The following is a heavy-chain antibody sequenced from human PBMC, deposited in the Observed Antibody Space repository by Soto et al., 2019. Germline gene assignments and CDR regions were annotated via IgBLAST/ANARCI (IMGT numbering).Heavy chain of an antibody. CDR2: IIPIFGTA. CDR1: GGTCSSYT. CDR3: ARGYYDSSGTFDY. J-gene: IGHJ4*02. V-gene: IGHV1-69*13. D-gene: IGHD3-22*01. Sequence: SVKVSCKASGGTCSSYTISWVRQAPGQGLEWMGRIIPIFGTANYAQKFQGRVTITAVESTSTAYMELSIRRSEDTAVYYCARGYYDSSGTFDYWGQGTLVTVSS.